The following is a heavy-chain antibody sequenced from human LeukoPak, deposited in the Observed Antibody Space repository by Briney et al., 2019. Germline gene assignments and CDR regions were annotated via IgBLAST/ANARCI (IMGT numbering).Heavy chain of an antibody. CDR2: IYYSGST. D-gene: IGHD2-2*01. V-gene: IGHV4-39*07. Sequence: SETLSLTCTVSGGSISSSSYYWGWIRQPPGKGLEWIGSIYYSGSTYYNPSLKSRVTISVDTSKNQFSLKLSSVTAADTAVYYCARTRQLGIDAFDIWGQGTMATVSS. J-gene: IGHJ3*02. CDR3: ARTRQLGIDAFDI. CDR1: GGSISSSSYY.